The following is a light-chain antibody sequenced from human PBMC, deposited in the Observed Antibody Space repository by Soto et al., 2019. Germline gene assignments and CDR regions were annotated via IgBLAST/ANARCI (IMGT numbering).Light chain of an antibody. CDR2: KAS. V-gene: IGKV1-5*03. J-gene: IGKJ2*01. CDR1: QTISSW. CDR3: QQYSDYSPYT. Sequence: IQMTQSPSTLSGSVGDRVTITCRASQTISSWLAWYQQKPGKAPKLLIYKASTLISGVPSRFSGSGSGTEFTLTISSLQPDDFATYYCQQYSDYSPYTFGQGTKLEIK.